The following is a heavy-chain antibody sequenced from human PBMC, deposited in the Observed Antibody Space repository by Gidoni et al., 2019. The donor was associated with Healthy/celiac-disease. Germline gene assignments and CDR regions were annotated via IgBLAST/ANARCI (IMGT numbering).Heavy chain of an antibody. Sequence: EVQLVESGGGLVKPGGSLRLSGAASGFTFSSDSMTWVRQAPGKGLELVSFISSSSSYIYYADSVKGRFTISRDNAKNSLYLQMNSLRAEDTAVYYCAREGGYYYDSSGYQFESFDIWGQGTMVTVSS. CDR1: GFTFSSDS. CDR2: ISSSSSYI. CDR3: AREGGYYYDSSGYQFESFDI. J-gene: IGHJ3*02. D-gene: IGHD3-22*01. V-gene: IGHV3-21*01.